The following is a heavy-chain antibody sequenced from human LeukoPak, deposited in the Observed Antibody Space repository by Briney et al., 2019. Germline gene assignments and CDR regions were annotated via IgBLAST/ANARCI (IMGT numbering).Heavy chain of an antibody. CDR1: GYTFTSYG. V-gene: IGHV1-18*01. CDR2: ISAYNGNT. J-gene: IGHJ6*02. D-gene: IGHD3-10*01. Sequence: ASVKVSCKASGYTFTSYGISWVRQAPGQGLEWMGWISAYNGNTNYAQKFQGRVTMTRDTSISTAYMELSRLRSDDTAVYYCARVITMVRGVIINGDYYYYGMDVWGQGTTVTVSS. CDR3: ARVITMVRGVIINGDYYYYGMDV.